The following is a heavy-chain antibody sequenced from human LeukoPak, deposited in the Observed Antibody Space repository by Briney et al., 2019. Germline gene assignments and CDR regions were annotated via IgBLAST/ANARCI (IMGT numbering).Heavy chain of an antibody. CDR3: AKAPTQYCSSTSCYAYFDY. D-gene: IGHD2-2*01. CDR2: ISASGSNT. Sequence: GGSLRLSCAASGFTFSDYGMSWVRQTPEKGLEWVSAISASGSNTYYADSVKGRFTISRDNSKNTLYLQMNSLRAEDTAVYYCAKAPTQYCSSTSCYAYFDYWGQGTLVTVSS. V-gene: IGHV3-23*01. CDR1: GFTFSDYG. J-gene: IGHJ4*02.